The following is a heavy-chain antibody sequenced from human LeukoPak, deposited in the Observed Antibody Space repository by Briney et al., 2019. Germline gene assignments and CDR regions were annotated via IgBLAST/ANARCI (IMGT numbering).Heavy chain of an antibody. CDR3: ARDAEMATNGGAY. CDR2: ISPSGGST. V-gene: IGHV1-46*01. J-gene: IGHJ4*02. D-gene: IGHD5-24*01. Sequence: ASVKVSCKAFGYTFTSNYMHWVRQAPGQGPEWMGVISPSGGSTTYAQKFQGRVTMTRDMSTSTVYMELSSLRSEDTAVYYCARDAEMATNGGAYWGQGTLVTVSS. CDR1: GYTFTSNY.